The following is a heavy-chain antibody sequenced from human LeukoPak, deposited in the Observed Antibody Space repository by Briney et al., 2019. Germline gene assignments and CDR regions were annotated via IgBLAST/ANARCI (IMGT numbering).Heavy chain of an antibody. J-gene: IGHJ5*02. V-gene: IGHV1-8*01. CDR2: MNPNSDNT. Sequence: ASVKVSCKASGYTFTSYDINWVRQATGQGLEWMGWMNPNSDNTGYAQKFQGRVTMTRNTSISTAYMELSSLRSEDTAVYYCASGLYYDSSGYYHGYWFDPWGQGTLVTVSS. CDR1: GYTFTSYD. D-gene: IGHD3-22*01. CDR3: ASGLYYDSSGYYHGYWFDP.